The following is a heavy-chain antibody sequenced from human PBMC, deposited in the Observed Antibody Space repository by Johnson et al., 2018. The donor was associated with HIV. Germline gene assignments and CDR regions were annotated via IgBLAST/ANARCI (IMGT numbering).Heavy chain of an antibody. J-gene: IGHJ3*02. CDR3: ARVYYYDSSGIDAFDI. Sequence: VQLVESGGGLVKPGGSLRLSCAASGFSFSDYYMSWIRQAPGQGLEWGANIKQDGSEKYYVDSVKGRFNISRDNAKKSLYLQMNSLRAKDTAVYYCARVYYYDSSGIDAFDIWGQGTMVTVSS. CDR1: GFSFSDYY. CDR2: IKQDGSEK. V-gene: IGHV3-7*01. D-gene: IGHD3-22*01.